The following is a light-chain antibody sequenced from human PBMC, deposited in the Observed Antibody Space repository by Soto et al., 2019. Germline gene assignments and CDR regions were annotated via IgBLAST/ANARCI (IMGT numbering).Light chain of an antibody. V-gene: IGKV3-11*01. CDR3: QQRSNWPWT. J-gene: IGKJ1*01. Sequence: EIVLTQSPATLSLSPGERATLSCRASQSVSSYLAWYQQKPGQAPRLLIYDASNRATGIPARFSGSGSGTDFTLTISSLEAEDFAVYYCQQRSNWPWTFGQGTKAETK. CDR1: QSVSSY. CDR2: DAS.